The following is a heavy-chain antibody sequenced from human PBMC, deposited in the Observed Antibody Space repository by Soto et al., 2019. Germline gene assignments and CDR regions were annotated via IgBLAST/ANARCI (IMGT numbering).Heavy chain of an antibody. CDR3: TGGPPNWGFDS. CDR1: GYTFTSYD. Sequence: APVKVSCKASGYTFTSYDINWVRQTAGQGLEWMGWMSPKTANTGYAQKFQDRVTMTRSTSISTVYMELSSLTSEDTAVYYCTGGPPNWGFDSWGQGTPVTVSS. V-gene: IGHV1-8*01. D-gene: IGHD7-27*01. CDR2: MSPKTANT. J-gene: IGHJ5*01.